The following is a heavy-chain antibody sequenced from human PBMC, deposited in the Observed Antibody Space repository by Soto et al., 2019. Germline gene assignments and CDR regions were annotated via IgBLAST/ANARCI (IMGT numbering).Heavy chain of an antibody. D-gene: IGHD3-3*02. CDR1: AFTFSSYW. J-gene: IGHJ4*02. Sequence: GGSLRLSCEISAFTFSSYWMTWVRQAPGKGLEWVANIKEDGSEIYYLDSVKGRFTISRDNAKNSLYLQMNSLRVDDTAVYYCARGWAFLNYWGQGILVTVSS. CDR2: IKEDGSEI. CDR3: ARGWAFLNY. V-gene: IGHV3-7*01.